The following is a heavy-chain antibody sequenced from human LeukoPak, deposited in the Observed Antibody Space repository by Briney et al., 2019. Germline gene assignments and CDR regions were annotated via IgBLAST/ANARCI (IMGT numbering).Heavy chain of an antibody. Sequence: SETLSLTCTVSGGSISNYYWSWIRQPPGKGLEWIGYIYSSGTTHYNPSLKSRVTMSVDTSKNQFSLKLSSVTAADTAVYYCARLSTVTTSFDYWGQGTLVTVSS. CDR3: ARLSTVTTSFDY. J-gene: IGHJ4*02. D-gene: IGHD4-17*01. CDR1: GGSISNYY. V-gene: IGHV4-59*12. CDR2: IYSSGTT.